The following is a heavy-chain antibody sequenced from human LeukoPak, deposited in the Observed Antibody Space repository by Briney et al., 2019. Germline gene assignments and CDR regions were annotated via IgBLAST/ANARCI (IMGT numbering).Heavy chain of an antibody. CDR1: GFNFRSFS. J-gene: IGHJ2*01. CDR2: ISSGGGVT. CDR3: ARDLVSQFGDL. D-gene: IGHD2-8*01. V-gene: IGHV3-48*01. Sequence: GESLRLSCEASGFNFRSFSLNWVRQAPGTGLEWVSYISSGGGVTHHADSVKGRFTISRDGAKSSVYLQMHSLRTEDTAVYYCARDLVSQFGDLWGRGTLVTVSS.